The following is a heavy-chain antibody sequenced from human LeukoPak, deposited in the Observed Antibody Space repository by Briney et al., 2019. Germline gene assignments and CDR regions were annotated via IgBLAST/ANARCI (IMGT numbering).Heavy chain of an antibody. CDR3: AREIGGGHHYFEH. J-gene: IGHJ4*02. CDR2: LYSDALDGIT. CDR1: GFTVSSST. Sequence: PGGSLRLSCAGSGFTVSSSTMSWVRQAPGKGLEWVANLYSDALDGITNYADSVKGRSTISRDNSQNTLYLQMNSLRVEDTATYYCAREIGGGHHYFEHWGQGTVVTVSS. D-gene: IGHD1-26*01. V-gene: IGHV3-53*01.